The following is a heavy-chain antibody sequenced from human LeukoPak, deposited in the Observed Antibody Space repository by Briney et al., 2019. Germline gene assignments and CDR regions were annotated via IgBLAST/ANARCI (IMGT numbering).Heavy chain of an antibody. J-gene: IGHJ5*02. CDR2: IYHSGST. CDR3: ARWETVTTLNWFDP. Sequence: SGTLSLTCAVSGGSISSRNWWSWVRQPPGKGLEWIGEIYHSGSTNYNPSLKSRVTISVDKSKNQFSLKLSSVTAADTAVYYCARWETVTTLNWFDPWGQGTLVTVSS. V-gene: IGHV4-4*02. D-gene: IGHD4-11*01. CDR1: GGSISSRNW.